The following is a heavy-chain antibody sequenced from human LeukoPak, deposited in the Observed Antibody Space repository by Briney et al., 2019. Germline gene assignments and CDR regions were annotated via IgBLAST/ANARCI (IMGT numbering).Heavy chain of an antibody. D-gene: IGHD5-18*01. CDR3: AREGGYSYGPSPNNWFDP. CDR2: IYYSGST. V-gene: IGHV4-59*01. J-gene: IGHJ5*02. Sequence: PSETLSLTCTVSGGSISSYYWSWIRQPPGKGLEWIGYIYYSGSTNYNPSLKSRVTISVDTSKNQFSLKLSSVTAADTAVYYCAREGGYSYGPSPNNWFDPWGQGILVTVSS. CDR1: GGSISSYY.